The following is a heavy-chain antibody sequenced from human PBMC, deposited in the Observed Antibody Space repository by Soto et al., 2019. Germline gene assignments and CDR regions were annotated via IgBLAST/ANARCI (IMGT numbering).Heavy chain of an antibody. CDR3: ARWSYLDY. Sequence: LRLSCAASGFRFGSYALSWVRQARGKGLEWVSTSSGSDGKTFYADSVKGRFSISRDTSPGTLYLQMNSLRADDTAMYYCARWSYLDYWGQGTRVTVSS. V-gene: IGHV3-23*01. J-gene: IGHJ4*02. CDR2: SSGSDGKT. CDR1: GFRFGSYA. D-gene: IGHD3-3*01.